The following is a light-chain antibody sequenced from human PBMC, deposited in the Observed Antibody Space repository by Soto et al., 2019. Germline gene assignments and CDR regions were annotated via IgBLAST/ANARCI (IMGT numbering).Light chain of an antibody. CDR1: QNIYSN. CDR3: LQYHNLWA. CDR2: RAS. V-gene: IGKV3-15*01. Sequence: MTQSPSTLSASVGDRVTITCRASQNIYSNIAWYQQRPGQAPRLLIYRASTRATGVPARFSGSGSGTEFTLTISSLQSEDFTVYSCLQYHNLWAFGQGTKVEIK. J-gene: IGKJ1*01.